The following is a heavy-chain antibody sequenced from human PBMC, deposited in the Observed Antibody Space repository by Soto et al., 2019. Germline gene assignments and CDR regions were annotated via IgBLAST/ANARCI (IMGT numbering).Heavy chain of an antibody. V-gene: IGHV4-34*01. CDR1: GGSFSGYY. J-gene: IGHJ4*02. CDR2: INHSGST. Sequence: SETLSLTCGVYGGSFSGYYWSWIRQPPGKGLEWIGEINHSGSTNYNPSLKSRVTISVDTSKNQFSLKLSSVTAADTAVYYCARGWYGDFEYWGQGTLVTVSS. CDR3: ARGWYGDFEY. D-gene: IGHD4-17*01.